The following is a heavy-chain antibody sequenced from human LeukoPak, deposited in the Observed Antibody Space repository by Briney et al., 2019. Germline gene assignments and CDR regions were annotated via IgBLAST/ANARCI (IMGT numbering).Heavy chain of an antibody. CDR3: ARLVYDSRGYYFDY. V-gene: IGHV4-59*08. Sequence: SETPSLTCTVSGGSISTYYWSWIRQPPGKGLEWIGYIRYSGSANYNPSLRSRVTISIDTSKNQFSLKLSSVTAADTAVYHCARLVYDSRGYYFDYWGQGTLVTVSS. CDR1: GGSISTYY. CDR2: IRYSGSA. D-gene: IGHD3-22*01. J-gene: IGHJ4*02.